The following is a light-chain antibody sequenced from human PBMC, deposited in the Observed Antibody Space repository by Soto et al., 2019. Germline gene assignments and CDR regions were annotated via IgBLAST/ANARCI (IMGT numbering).Light chain of an antibody. V-gene: IGKV1-13*02. Sequence: AIQLTQSPSSLSASVGGRVTITCRASQGISSALAWYQQKPGKAPKLLIYDASSLESGVPSRFSGSGSGTDFTLTISSLQPEDFATYYCQQFNSYLYTFGQGTKLEIK. CDR2: DAS. CDR3: QQFNSYLYT. J-gene: IGKJ2*01. CDR1: QGISSA.